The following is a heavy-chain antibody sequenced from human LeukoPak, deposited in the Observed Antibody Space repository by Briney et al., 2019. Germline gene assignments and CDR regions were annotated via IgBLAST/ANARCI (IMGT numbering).Heavy chain of an antibody. J-gene: IGHJ4*02. D-gene: IGHD1-1*01. CDR1: GYTFTSYG. Sequence: GASVKVSCKASGYTFTSYGISWVRQAPGQGLEWMGWISAYNGNTNYAQKLQGRVTMTTDTSTSTAYMELRSLRSDDTAVYYCARDGGRNWNDPLAFFDYWGQGTLVTVSS. CDR3: ARDGGRNWNDPLAFFDY. CDR2: ISAYNGNT. V-gene: IGHV1-18*01.